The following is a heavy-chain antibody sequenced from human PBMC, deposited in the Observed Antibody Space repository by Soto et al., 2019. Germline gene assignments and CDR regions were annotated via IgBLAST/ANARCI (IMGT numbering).Heavy chain of an antibody. CDR1: GFTFGDYA. CDR2: IRSKAYGGTT. D-gene: IGHD5-18*01. Sequence: PGGSLRLSCTASGFTFGDYAMSWFRQAPGKGLEWVGFIRSKAYGGTTEYAASVKGRFTISRDDSKSIAYLQMNSLKTEDTAVYYCTRGLGYSYGYFGYSYGYWDYWGQGTLVTVSS. J-gene: IGHJ4*02. V-gene: IGHV3-49*03. CDR3: TRGLGYSYGYFGYSYGYWDY.